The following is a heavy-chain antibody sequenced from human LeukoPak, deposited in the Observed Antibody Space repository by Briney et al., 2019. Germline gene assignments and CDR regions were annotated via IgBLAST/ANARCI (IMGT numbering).Heavy chain of an antibody. CDR1: GCTLTELS. CDR2: FDIEDGET. CDR3: ATDRKYYYDSSGAFDY. V-gene: IGHV1-24*01. Sequence: ASVTVSRTVSGCTLTELSMHWVRHPLRKGLGRVGGFDIEDGETIYAQKFQGRVTMTGDTSTDTAYMELSSLRSEDTAVYYCATDRKYYYDSSGAFDYWGQGTLVTVSS. D-gene: IGHD3-22*01. J-gene: IGHJ4*02.